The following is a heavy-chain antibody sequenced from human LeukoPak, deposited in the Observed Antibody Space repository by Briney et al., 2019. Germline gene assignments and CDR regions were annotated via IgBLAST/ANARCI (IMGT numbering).Heavy chain of an antibody. V-gene: IGHV3-15*01. J-gene: IGHJ4*02. CDR1: GFSFSHAW. D-gene: IGHD6-19*01. CDR2: IQSETDGGTT. CDR3: TTSPQWLEN. Sequence: GGSLRLSCAASGFSFSHAWMTWVRQAPGKGLEWIGRIQSETDGGTTDYAAPVKGRFTIPRDDSKNMLYLQMNSLKNEDTAVYYCTTSPQWLENWGQGTLVTVSP.